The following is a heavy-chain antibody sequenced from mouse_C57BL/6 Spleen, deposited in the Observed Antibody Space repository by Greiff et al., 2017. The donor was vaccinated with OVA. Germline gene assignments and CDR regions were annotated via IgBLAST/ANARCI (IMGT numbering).Heavy chain of an antibody. Sequence: VQLQQSGPELVKPGASVKISCKASGYSFTGYYMNWVKQSPEKSLEWIGEINPSTGGTTYNQKFKAKATLTVDKSSSTAYMQLKSLTSEDSAVYYCARDYNVDYWGQGTSVTVSS. CDR2: INPSTGGT. V-gene: IGHV1-42*01. D-gene: IGHD2-12*01. CDR3: ARDYNVDY. CDR1: GYSFTGYY. J-gene: IGHJ4*01.